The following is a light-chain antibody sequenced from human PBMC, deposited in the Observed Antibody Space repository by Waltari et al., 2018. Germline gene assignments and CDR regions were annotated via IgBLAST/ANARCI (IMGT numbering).Light chain of an antibody. CDR2: NNN. V-gene: IGLV1-44*01. Sequence: QSVLTQPPSASGTPGQRVTISCSGSNSNIGSNPINWYQQIPGAAPKLLIYNNNQRPSGVPDRFSGSKSGTSASLAISGLQSEDEADYYCATWDDSLRVFGGGTKLTVL. J-gene: IGLJ3*02. CDR1: NSNIGSNP. CDR3: ATWDDSLRV.